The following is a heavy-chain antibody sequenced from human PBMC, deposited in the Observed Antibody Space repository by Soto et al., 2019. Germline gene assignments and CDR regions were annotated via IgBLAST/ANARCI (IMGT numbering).Heavy chain of an antibody. V-gene: IGHV1-69*01. J-gene: IGHJ3*02. CDR3: ARSRATTVALDI. CDR2: IIPVFGTR. D-gene: IGHD1-1*01. CDR1: GGTFNRDA. Sequence: QVQLVQSGAEVKKPGSSVRVSRKASGGTFNRDALNWVRLAPGQGLEWMGRIIPVFGTRHYAQKFQDRFTITADESTSTAYMELSSLRFDDTAVYYCARSRATTVALDIWGRGTTVTVSS.